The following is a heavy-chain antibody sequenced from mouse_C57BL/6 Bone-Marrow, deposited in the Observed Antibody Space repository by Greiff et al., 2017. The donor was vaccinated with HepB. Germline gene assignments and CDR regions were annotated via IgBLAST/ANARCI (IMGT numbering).Heavy chain of an antibody. CDR3: ARGYDYDGFAY. D-gene: IGHD2-4*01. Sequence: EVKVVESGPELVKPGASVKISCKASGYTFTDYYMNWVKQSHGKSLEWIGDINPNNGGTSYNQKFKGKATLTVDKSSSTAYMELRSLTSEDSAVYYCARGYDYDGFAYWGQGTLVTVSA. J-gene: IGHJ3*01. CDR1: GYTFTDYY. V-gene: IGHV1-26*01. CDR2: INPNNGGT.